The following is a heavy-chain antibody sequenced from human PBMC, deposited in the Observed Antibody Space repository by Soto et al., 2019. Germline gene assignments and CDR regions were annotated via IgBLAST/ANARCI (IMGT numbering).Heavy chain of an antibody. CDR2: ISPNNGAT. D-gene: IGHD2-15*01. J-gene: IGHJ3*01. CDR1: GYTFSDYY. V-gene: IGHV1-2*02. Sequence: ASVKVSCKASGYTFSDYYMHWVRQAPGQGLECMGWISPNNGATNYAQKFQDRVTMTRDASITTAYMELSRLRSDDTAVYYCARGGEFCSTGSCNSSLGDAFDVWGQGTTVTVSS. CDR3: ARGGEFCSTGSCNSSLGDAFDV.